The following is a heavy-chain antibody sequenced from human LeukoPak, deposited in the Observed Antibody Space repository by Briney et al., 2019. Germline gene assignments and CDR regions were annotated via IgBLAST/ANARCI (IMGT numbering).Heavy chain of an antibody. CDR2: INSDGYSI. Sequence: GGSLRLSCAVSGFTFSSYWMHWVRQVPGEGLVWVSRINSDGYSIGYADSVKGRFTISRDISKNTLYLQMNSLRGEDTAVYYCAKHVYGGNLLPETWGQGTLVTVSS. CDR1: GFTFSSYW. V-gene: IGHV3-74*01. J-gene: IGHJ4*02. D-gene: IGHD4-23*01. CDR3: AKHVYGGNLLPET.